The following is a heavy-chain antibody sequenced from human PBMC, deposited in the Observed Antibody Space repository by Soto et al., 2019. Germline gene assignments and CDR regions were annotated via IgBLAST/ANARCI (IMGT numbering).Heavy chain of an antibody. D-gene: IGHD3-16*02. V-gene: IGHV4-39*01. CDR2: IYYSGST. CDR1: GGSISSSSYY. CDR3: ARLGAYDYIWGSYRLVDYFDY. J-gene: IGHJ4*02. Sequence: SETLSLTCTVSGGSISSSSYYWGWIRQPPGKGLEWIGSIYYSGSTYYNPSLKSRVTISVDTSKNQFSLKLSSVTAADTAVYYCARLGAYDYIWGSYRLVDYFDYWGQGTLVTVSS.